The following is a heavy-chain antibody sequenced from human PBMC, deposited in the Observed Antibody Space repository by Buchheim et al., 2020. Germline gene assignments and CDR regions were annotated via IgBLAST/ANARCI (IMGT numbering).Heavy chain of an antibody. CDR3: ARAPTVRYSISWYDY. CDR2: INPSGGST. J-gene: IGHJ4*02. V-gene: IGHV1-46*01. Sequence: QVQLVQSGAEVKKPGASVKVSCKASGYTFTNYYMHWVRQAPGQGPEWMGVINPSGGSTRYAQSFQGRLTMTSDTSTTTVSMELGSLRSEDTAVYYCARAPTVRYSISWYDYWGQGT. D-gene: IGHD6-13*01. CDR1: GYTFTNYY.